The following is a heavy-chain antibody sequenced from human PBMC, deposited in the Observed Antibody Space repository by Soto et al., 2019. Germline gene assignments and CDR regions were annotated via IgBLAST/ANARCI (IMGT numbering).Heavy chain of an antibody. CDR3: ASGWGGSSSGVGY. CDR2: IKQDGSEK. CDR1: GFTFSSYW. D-gene: IGHD6-6*01. J-gene: IGHJ4*02. V-gene: IGHV3-7*01. Sequence: GGSLRLSCAASGFTFSSYWMSWVRQAPGKGLEWVANIKQDGSEKYYVDSVKGRFTISRDNAKNSLYLQMNSLRAEDTAVYYCASGWGGSSSGVGYWGQGTLVTVSS.